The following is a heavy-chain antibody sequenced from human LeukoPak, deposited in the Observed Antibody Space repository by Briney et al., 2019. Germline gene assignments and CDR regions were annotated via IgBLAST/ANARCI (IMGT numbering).Heavy chain of an antibody. CDR1: GYTFTSYY. D-gene: IGHD2-15*01. CDR3: ARPRGVAATFDAFDI. Sequence: GASVTVSCKASGYTFTSYYMHWVRQAPGQGLEWMGLINPSGGSASYAQKFQGRVTMTRDTSTSTVYMELSSLRSEDTAVYYCARPRGVAATFDAFDIWGQGTMVTVSS. V-gene: IGHV1-46*01. J-gene: IGHJ3*02. CDR2: INPSGGSA.